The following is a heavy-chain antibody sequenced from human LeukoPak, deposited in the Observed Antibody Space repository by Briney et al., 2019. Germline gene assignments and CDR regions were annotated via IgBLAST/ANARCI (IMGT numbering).Heavy chain of an antibody. D-gene: IGHD3-22*01. CDR1: GGSFSGYY. CDR2: INHPRST. V-gene: IGHV4-34*01. CDR3: ARERITMLVVVTPDAFDI. Sequence: PSETVSLTCAGCGGSFSGYYWSGIRQPPGKGLEGIGQINHPRSTNYNPSLKSRLTISVDTSQNPFSLQLTSVTAADTAVYYCARERITMLVVVTPDAFDIWGQGTMVTVSS. J-gene: IGHJ3*02.